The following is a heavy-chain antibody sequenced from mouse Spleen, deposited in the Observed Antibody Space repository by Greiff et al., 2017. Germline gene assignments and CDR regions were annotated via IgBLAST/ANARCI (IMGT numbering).Heavy chain of an antibody. CDR3: TRGAMITTWEYFDY. V-gene: IGHV1S22*01. Sequence: LQQPGSELVRPGASVKLSCKASGYTFTSYWMHWVKQRHGQGLEWIGNIYPGSGGTNYDEKFKSKGTLTVDTSSSPAYMHLSSLTSEDSAVYYCTRGAMITTWEYFDYWGQGTTLTVSS. CDR2: IYPGSGGT. D-gene: IGHD2-4*01. CDR1: GYTFTSYW. J-gene: IGHJ2*01.